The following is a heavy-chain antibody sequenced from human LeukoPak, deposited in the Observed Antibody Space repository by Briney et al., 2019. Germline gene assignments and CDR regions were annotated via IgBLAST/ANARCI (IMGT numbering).Heavy chain of an antibody. CDR3: TCRSSWFVTDYFDS. D-gene: IGHD6-13*01. CDR1: GGSISNFSYY. J-gene: IGHJ4*02. Sequence: SETLSLTCTVSGGSISNFSYYWGWTRQPPGKGLEWIGSIYYSGTTYYNPSRKSRVTVSIDTSKNQFSLTLSSVTATDTAVYYCTCRSSWFVTDYFDSWGQGILVTVSS. CDR2: IYYSGTT. V-gene: IGHV4-39*01.